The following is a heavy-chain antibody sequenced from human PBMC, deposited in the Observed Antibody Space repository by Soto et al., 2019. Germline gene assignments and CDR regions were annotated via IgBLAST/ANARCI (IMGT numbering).Heavy chain of an antibody. CDR2: IIPIFGTA. D-gene: IGHD1-26*01. Sequence: QVQLVQSGAEVKKPGSPGKVSCKASGGTFSSYSIIWVRQAPGQGLEWMGGIIPIFGTADYAKKSQGRVTITADESTSTAYMELSTLRSEDTAVYYCASHGGRSPEGRYYYGMDVWGQGTTVTVSS. V-gene: IGHV1-69*12. J-gene: IGHJ6*02. CDR1: GGTFSSYS. CDR3: ASHGGRSPEGRYYYGMDV.